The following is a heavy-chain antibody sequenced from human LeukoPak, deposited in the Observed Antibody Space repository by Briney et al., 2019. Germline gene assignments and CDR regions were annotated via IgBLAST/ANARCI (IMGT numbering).Heavy chain of an antibody. V-gene: IGHV4-4*07. J-gene: IGHJ2*01. D-gene: IGHD3-22*01. CDR2: IYTSGST. Sequence: SETLSLTCTVSGGSISSYYWSWIRQPAGKGLEWIGRIYTSGSTNYNPSLKSRVTMSVDTSKNQFSLKLSSVTAADTAVYYCARVESGGYYYGSSGYYPRFWYFDLWGRGTLVTVSS. CDR1: GGSISSYY. CDR3: ARVESGGYYYGSSGYYPRFWYFDL.